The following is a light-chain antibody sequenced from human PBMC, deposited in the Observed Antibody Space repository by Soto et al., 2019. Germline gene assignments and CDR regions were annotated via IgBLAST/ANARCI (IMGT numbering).Light chain of an antibody. J-gene: IGKJ1*01. CDR2: GAS. CDR1: QTVSNNY. Sequence: EIVLPQSPGTLSLSPGDRATLSCRASQTVSNNYLAWCQQKPGQAPRLLISGASNRATGIPDRFSASGSGTDFTLTISRLEPEDFAVYYCQQYGTSPWTFGQGTKVDI. CDR3: QQYGTSPWT. V-gene: IGKV3-20*01.